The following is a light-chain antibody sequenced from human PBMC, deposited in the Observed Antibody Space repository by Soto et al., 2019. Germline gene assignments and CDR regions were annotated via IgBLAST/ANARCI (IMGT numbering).Light chain of an antibody. CDR1: QSVSSSY. J-gene: IGKJ5*01. CDR2: GAS. Sequence: EIVLTQSPGTLSLSPGERASLSCRASQSVSSSYLAWYQQKPGQAPRLLIYGASSRATGIPDRFSGSGSGTDFTLTISRLEPEDFAVYYCQQYGNSRFTFGQGTRLENK. CDR3: QQYGNSRFT. V-gene: IGKV3-20*01.